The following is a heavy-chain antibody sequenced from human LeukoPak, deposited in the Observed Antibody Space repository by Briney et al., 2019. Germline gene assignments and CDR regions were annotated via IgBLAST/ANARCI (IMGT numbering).Heavy chain of an antibody. D-gene: IGHD3-9*01. CDR3: AKGNDILTGYYHY. J-gene: IGHJ4*02. V-gene: IGHV3-23*01. CDR1: GLTFSNYA. Sequence: PGGSLRLPCAASGLTFSNYAMSWVRQAPGKGLAWVTVVSGSGGSTYYADSVKGRFTISRDNSKNTLYLQMNSLRAEDTAVYYCAKGNDILTGYYHYWGQGTLVTVSS. CDR2: VSGSGGST.